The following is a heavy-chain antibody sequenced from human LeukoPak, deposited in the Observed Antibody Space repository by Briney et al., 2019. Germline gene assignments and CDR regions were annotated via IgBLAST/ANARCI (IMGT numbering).Heavy chain of an antibody. CDR2: ISAHNGNT. D-gene: IGHD3-10*01. CDR1: GYTFTSYG. J-gene: IGHJ4*02. CDR3: ARLERYYYGSGSPDY. V-gene: IGHV1-18*01. Sequence: ASVKVSCKASGYTFTSYGISWVRQAPGQGLEWMGWISAHNGNTNYAQKLQGRVTMTTDTSTSTAYMELRSLRSDDTAVYYCARLERYYYGSGSPDYWGQGTLVTVSS.